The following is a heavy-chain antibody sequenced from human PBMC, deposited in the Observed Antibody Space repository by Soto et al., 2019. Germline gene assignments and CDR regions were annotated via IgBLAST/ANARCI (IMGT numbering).Heavy chain of an antibody. CDR1: GYTFTSYD. CDR3: ARRGRLWYYGSGSPDAFDT. Sequence: ASVKVSCKASGYTFTSYDINWVRQATGQGLDWMGWMNPNSGNTGYAQKFQGRVTMTRNTSISTAYMELSSLRSEDTAVYYCARRGRLWYYGSGSPDAFDTWGQGTMVTVSS. CDR2: MNPNSGNT. J-gene: IGHJ3*02. D-gene: IGHD3-10*01. V-gene: IGHV1-8*01.